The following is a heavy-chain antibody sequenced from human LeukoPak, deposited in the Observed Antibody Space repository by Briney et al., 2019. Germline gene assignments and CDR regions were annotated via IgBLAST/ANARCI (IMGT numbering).Heavy chain of an antibody. J-gene: IGHJ4*02. CDR3: AKDSRSSSSNPDC. CDR2: ISGSGGST. Sequence: GGSLRLSCAASGFMFSDYAMTWVRQAPGKGLEWVSAISGSGGSTYYADSVKGRFSISRDSSKNTLFLQMNSLRAEDSAVYFCAKDSRSSSSNPDCWGQGTLVTVSS. D-gene: IGHD2-2*01. CDR1: GFMFSDYA. V-gene: IGHV3-23*01.